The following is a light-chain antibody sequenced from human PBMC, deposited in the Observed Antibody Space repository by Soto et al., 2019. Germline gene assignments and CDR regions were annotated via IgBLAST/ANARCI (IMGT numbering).Light chain of an antibody. CDR2: AAS. V-gene: IGKV1-6*01. CDR3: LQDYNYPRT. CDR1: QGIRND. Sequence: ASEMTQARSSMYKSVGDRVTITCRASQGIRNDLGWYQQKPGKAPKLLIYAASSLQSGVPSRFSGSGSGTDFTLTISSLQPEDFATYYCLQDYNYPRTFGQGTTVDIK. J-gene: IGKJ1*01.